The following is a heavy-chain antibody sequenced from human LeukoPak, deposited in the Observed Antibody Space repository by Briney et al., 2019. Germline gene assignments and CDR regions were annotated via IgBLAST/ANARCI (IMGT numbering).Heavy chain of an antibody. CDR2: IYYSGST. V-gene: IGHV4-59*01. CDR1: GGSISNYY. D-gene: IGHD3-10*01. J-gene: IGHJ6*03. Sequence: SETLSLTCTVSGGSISNYYWSWIRQPPGKGLEWIGYIYYSGSTNYNPSLKSRVTISVDTSKNQFSLKLSSVTAADTAVYYCAGSGSYSHYYYYYYMDVWGKGTTVTISS. CDR3: AGSGSYSHYYYYYYMDV.